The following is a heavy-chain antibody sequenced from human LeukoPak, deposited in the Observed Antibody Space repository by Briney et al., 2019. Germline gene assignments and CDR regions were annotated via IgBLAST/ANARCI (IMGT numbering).Heavy chain of an antibody. CDR1: GFTFSIFT. V-gene: IGHV3-23*01. J-gene: IGHJ4*02. CDR3: AKDGLCPNVCPTQIAVAGYFDS. CDR2: INSHDDST. D-gene: IGHD6-19*01. Sequence: GGSLRLFCAACGFTFSIFTMSWLRDAPGKGREGISTINSHDDSTYYADSVKGRFTISRDNSKNTVFLQMNSLRAEDTAIYYCAKDGLCPNVCPTQIAVAGYFDSWGQGILVTVSS.